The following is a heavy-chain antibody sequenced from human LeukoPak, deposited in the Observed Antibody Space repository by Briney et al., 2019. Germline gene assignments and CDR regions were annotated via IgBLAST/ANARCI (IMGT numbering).Heavy chain of an antibody. D-gene: IGHD6-13*01. CDR3: ARDRLREQLVREIGY. CDR2: ISSSGSII. Sequence: PGGSLRLSCTTSGFIFSDYYMSWIRQAPGRGLEWVSYISSSGSIIYYADSVKGRFTISRDNAKNSLYLQMNSLRAEDTAVYYCARDRLREQLVREIGYWGQGTLVTVSS. J-gene: IGHJ4*02. CDR1: GFIFSDYY. V-gene: IGHV3-11*04.